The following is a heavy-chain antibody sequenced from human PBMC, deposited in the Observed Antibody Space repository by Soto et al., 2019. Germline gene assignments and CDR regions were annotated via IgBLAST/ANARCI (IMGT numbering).Heavy chain of an antibody. Sequence: SETLCLTCTVSGGSISSYYWSWIRQPPGKGLEWIGYMYHSGSTNYNPSLKSRVTISIDTSKNQFPLRLSSVTAADTAVYYCARGRYYFDYWGQGALVTVSS. J-gene: IGHJ4*02. CDR3: ARGRYYFDY. CDR2: MYHSGST. V-gene: IGHV4-59*01. CDR1: GGSISSYY.